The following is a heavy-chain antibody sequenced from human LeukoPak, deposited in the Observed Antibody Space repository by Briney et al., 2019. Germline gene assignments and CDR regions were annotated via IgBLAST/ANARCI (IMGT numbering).Heavy chain of an antibody. Sequence: ASVKVSCKASGYTFTGYYIHWVRQAPGQGLEWMGWINPNSVGTNYAQKLQGRVTMTTDTSTSTAYMELRSLRSDDTAVYYCARVGSGYEDYYYYYMDVWGKGTTVTISS. CDR1: GYTFTGYY. J-gene: IGHJ6*03. CDR2: INPNSVGT. V-gene: IGHV1-2*02. CDR3: ARVGSGYEDYYYYYMDV. D-gene: IGHD5-12*01.